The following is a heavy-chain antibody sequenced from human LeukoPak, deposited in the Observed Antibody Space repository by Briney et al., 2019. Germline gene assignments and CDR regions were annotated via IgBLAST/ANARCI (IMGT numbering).Heavy chain of an antibody. CDR1: GFTFSSYW. CDR2: INSDGSST. D-gene: IGHD6-19*01. CDR3: ARAGRLGYFDY. Sequence: PGGSLRLSCAASGFTFSSYWMHWVRQAPGKGLVWVSRINSDGSSTSYADSVKGRFTISRDNAKNTLYLQMNSLRAEDTAAYYCARAGRLGYFDYWGQGTLVTVSS. V-gene: IGHV3-74*01. J-gene: IGHJ4*02.